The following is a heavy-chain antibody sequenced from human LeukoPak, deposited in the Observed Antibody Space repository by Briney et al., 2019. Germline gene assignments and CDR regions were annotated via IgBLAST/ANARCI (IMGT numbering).Heavy chain of an antibody. D-gene: IGHD3-10*01. Sequence: GGSLRLSCAASGFTFSSYSMNWARQAPGKGLEWVSSISSSSSYIYYEDSVKGRFTISRDNAKNSLYLQMNSLRAEDTAVYYCARSMSRGVIFYWGQGTLVTVSS. CDR3: ARSMSRGVIFY. V-gene: IGHV3-21*01. CDR2: ISSSSSYI. J-gene: IGHJ4*02. CDR1: GFTFSSYS.